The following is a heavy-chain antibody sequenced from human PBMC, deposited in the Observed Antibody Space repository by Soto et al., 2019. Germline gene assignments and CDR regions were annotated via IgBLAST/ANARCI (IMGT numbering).Heavy chain of an antibody. D-gene: IGHD3-22*01. CDR2: IYHSGST. V-gene: IGHV4-30-2*01. CDR1: GGSISSGGYS. J-gene: IGHJ4*02. CDR3: ASYDSSGYYYVD. Sequence: NPSETLSLTCAVSGGSISSGGYSWSWIRQPPGKGLEWIGYIYHSGSTYYNPSLKSRVTISVDRSKNQFSLKLSSVTAADTAVYYCASYDSSGYYYVDWGQGTLVTVSS.